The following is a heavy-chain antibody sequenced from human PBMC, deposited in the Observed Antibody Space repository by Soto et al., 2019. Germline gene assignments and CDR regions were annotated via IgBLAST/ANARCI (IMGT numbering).Heavy chain of an antibody. CDR3: ARDYSYGSFWFDP. Sequence: SVKVSCKASGGTFSSYAISWVRQAPGQGLEWMGGIIPIFGTANYAQKFQGRVTITADESTSTAYMELSSLRSEDTAAYYCARDYSYGSFWFDPWGQGTLVTVSS. J-gene: IGHJ5*02. D-gene: IGHD5-18*01. CDR1: GGTFSSYA. CDR2: IIPIFGTA. V-gene: IGHV1-69*13.